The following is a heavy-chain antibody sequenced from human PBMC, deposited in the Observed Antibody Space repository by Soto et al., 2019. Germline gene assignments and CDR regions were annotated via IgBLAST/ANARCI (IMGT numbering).Heavy chain of an antibody. V-gene: IGHV3-64D*06. CDR2: ISSNGGST. CDR3: VKGPTDYYGSGSYFPPYYYYGMDV. D-gene: IGHD3-10*01. J-gene: IGHJ6*02. Sequence: GGSLRLSCSASGFTFSSYAMHWVRQAPGKGLEYVSAISSNGGSTYYADSVKGRFTISRDNSKNTPYLQMSSLRAEDTAVYYCVKGPTDYYGSGSYFPPYYYYGMDVWGQGTTVTVSS. CDR1: GFTFSSYA.